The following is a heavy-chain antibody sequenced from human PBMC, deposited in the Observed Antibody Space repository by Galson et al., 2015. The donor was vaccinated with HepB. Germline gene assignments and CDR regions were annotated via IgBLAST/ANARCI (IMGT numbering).Heavy chain of an antibody. D-gene: IGHD5-24*01. V-gene: IGHV5-10-1*01. J-gene: IGHJ2*01. Sequence: QSGAEVKKPGESLRISCQGSGYSFTSYWISWVRQMPGKGLEWMGRIDPSDSYTNYSPSFQGHVTISADKSISTAYLQWSSLKASDTAMYYCARLVDSSLEMATIGDWYFDLWGRGTLVTVSS. CDR2: IDPSDSYT. CDR1: GYSFTSYW. CDR3: ARLVDSSLEMATIGDWYFDL.